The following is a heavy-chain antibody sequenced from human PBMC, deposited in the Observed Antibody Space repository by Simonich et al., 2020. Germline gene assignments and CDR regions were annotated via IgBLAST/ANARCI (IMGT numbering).Heavy chain of an antibody. CDR1: GYTFTSYG. CDR2: ISASNGNK. J-gene: IGHJ4*02. Sequence: QVQLVQSGAEVKKPGASVRVSCKASGYTFTSYGISWWRQAPGQGLEWMGWISASNGNKNYAQKLQGRVTMTTDTSTSTGYMELRSLRADDTAVYYCARGGWRLWFGESNDYWGQGTLVTVSS. D-gene: IGHD3-10*01. V-gene: IGHV1-18*01. CDR3: ARGGWRLWFGESNDY.